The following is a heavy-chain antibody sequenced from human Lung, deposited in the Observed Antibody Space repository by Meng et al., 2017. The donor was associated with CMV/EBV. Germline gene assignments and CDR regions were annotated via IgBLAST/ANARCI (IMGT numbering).Heavy chain of an antibody. V-gene: IGHV3-64*02. D-gene: IGHD3-22*01. CDR3: ARDRNGRRRYYDSSAYYLDY. CDR1: GFTFSNYA. J-gene: IGHJ4*02. Sequence: GGSXRLXCAASGFTFSNYAMHWVRQAPGKGLEYVSAISNNGGSTYYADSVKGRFTISRDNSKNTLYLQMGSLRAEDMAVYYCARDRNGRRRYYDSSAYYLDYWXQVTXVTVSS. CDR2: ISNNGGST.